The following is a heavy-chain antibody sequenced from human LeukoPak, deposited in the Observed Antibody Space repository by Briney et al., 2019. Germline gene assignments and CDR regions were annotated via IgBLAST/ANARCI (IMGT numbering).Heavy chain of an antibody. CDR3: ARNLLTIFGVVNAFDP. CDR2: IYYSGST. J-gene: IGHJ5*02. V-gene: IGHV4-39*01. Sequence: PSETLSLTCTVSGGSISSSSYYWGWIRQPPGKGLEWIGGIYYSGSTYYNPSLKSRVTISVDTSKNQFSLKLSSVTAADTAVYYCARNLLTIFGVVNAFDPWGQGTLVTVSS. D-gene: IGHD3-3*01. CDR1: GGSISSSSYY.